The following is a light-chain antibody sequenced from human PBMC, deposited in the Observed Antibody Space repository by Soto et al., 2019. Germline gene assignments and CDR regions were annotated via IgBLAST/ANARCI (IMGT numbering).Light chain of an antibody. Sequence: QLVLTQSPSASASLGASVNLTCTLNSGHTTYAIAWHQQLPGTAPKLLIYSNNQRPSGVPDRFSGSKSGTSASLAISGLQSEDEADYYCAAWDDSLNGVVFGGGTKLTVL. CDR2: SNN. J-gene: IGLJ2*01. CDR1: SGHTTYA. V-gene: IGLV1-44*01. CDR3: AAWDDSLNGVV.